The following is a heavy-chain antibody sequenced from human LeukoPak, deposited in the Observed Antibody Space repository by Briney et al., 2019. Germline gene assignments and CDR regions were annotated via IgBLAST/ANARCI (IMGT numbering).Heavy chain of an antibody. CDR1: GYTFRDYA. D-gene: IGHD2-15*01. J-gene: IGHJ3*01. V-gene: IGHV1-3*01. CDR2: INAGKGNT. CDR3: ARERVPDCSGGGCYFSDAFDV. Sequence: GASVKVSCKASGYTFRDYAVQWVRQAPGQRLEWMGWINAGKGNTKYSQKFQGRVTITRDTSASTAYMELNSLRSEDTAVYYCARERVPDCSGGGCYFSDAFDVWGQGTMVTVSS.